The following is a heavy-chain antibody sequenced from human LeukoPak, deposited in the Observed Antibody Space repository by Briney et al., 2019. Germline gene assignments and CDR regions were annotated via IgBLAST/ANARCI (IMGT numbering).Heavy chain of an antibody. J-gene: IGHJ4*02. CDR1: GFAFSSYG. Sequence: GGSLRLSCAASGFAFSSYGMHWVRQAPGKGLEWVAYIHYDSSTEDYADSVKGRFTISRDNSKNTLYLQMNSLRAEDTAVYYCAKMGAADRPGYFDYWGQGTLVTVSS. CDR2: IHYDSSTE. CDR3: AKMGAADRPGYFDY. D-gene: IGHD6-13*01. V-gene: IGHV3-30*02.